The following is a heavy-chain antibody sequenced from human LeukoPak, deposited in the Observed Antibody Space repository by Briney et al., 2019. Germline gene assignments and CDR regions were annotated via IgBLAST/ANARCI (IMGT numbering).Heavy chain of an antibody. J-gene: IGHJ4*02. CDR3: AKDWGATGRLTLPPVRYFDY. V-gene: IGHV3-23*01. CDR1: GFTFSSYA. CDR2: ISGSGGST. D-gene: IGHD1-26*01. Sequence: GGSLRLSCAASGFTFSSYAMSWVRQAPGKGLEWVSAISGSGGSTYYADSVKGRFTISRDNSKNTLYLQMNSLRAEDTAVYYCAKDWGATGRLTLPPVRYFDYWGQGTLVTVSS.